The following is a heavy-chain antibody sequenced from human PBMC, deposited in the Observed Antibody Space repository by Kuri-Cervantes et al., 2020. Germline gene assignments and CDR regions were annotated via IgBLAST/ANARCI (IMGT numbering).Heavy chain of an antibody. CDR2: INHSGST. CDR3: ASGRAEWLVPAMVRKRRNY. CDR1: GGFFSGYY. Sequence: GSLRLSCAVYGGFFSGYYWSWIRQPPGKGLEWIGEINHSGSTNYNPSLKSRVTISVDTSKNQFSLKLSSVTAADTAVYYCASGRAEWLVPAMVRKRRNYWGQGTLVTVSS. D-gene: IGHD6-19*01. V-gene: IGHV4-34*01. J-gene: IGHJ4*02.